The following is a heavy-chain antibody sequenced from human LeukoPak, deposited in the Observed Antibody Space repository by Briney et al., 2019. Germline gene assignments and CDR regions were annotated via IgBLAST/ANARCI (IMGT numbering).Heavy chain of an antibody. CDR2: FDPEDGET. CDR3: ATNVLLWFGEFCPFDY. D-gene: IGHD3-10*01. V-gene: IGHV1-24*01. Sequence: ASVKVSCKVSGYTLTELSMHWVRQAPGKGLEWMGGFDPEDGETIYAQKFQGRVTMTEDTSTDTAYMELSSLRSEDTAVYYCATNVLLWFGEFCPFDYWGQGTLVTVSS. J-gene: IGHJ4*02. CDR1: GYTLTELS.